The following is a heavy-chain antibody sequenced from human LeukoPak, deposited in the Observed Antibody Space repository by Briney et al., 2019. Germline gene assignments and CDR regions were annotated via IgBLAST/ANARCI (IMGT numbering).Heavy chain of an antibody. CDR3: ARVVSDGDYVFDY. Sequence: GGSLRLSCAASGFTFSSNWMSWVRQAPGKGLEWVANIKQDGSEKYYADSVKGRFTISRDNSKNTLYLQMNSLRAEDTAVYYCARVVSDGDYVFDYWGQGTLVTVSS. D-gene: IGHD4-17*01. CDR1: GFTFSSNW. V-gene: IGHV3-7*01. J-gene: IGHJ4*02. CDR2: IKQDGSEK.